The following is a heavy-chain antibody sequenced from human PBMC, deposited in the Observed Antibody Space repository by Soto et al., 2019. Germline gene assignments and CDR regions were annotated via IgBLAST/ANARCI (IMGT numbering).Heavy chain of an antibody. D-gene: IGHD2-15*01. CDR2: IRGSGEIT. Sequence: EVQLMESGGGLVQPGGSLRLSCVASGFTFSNFAMGWVRQAPGKGLEWVSSIRGSGEITYHAESVKGRFTISRDNSNNTLFLQMNILRVEDTAVYYFAKSPDIVLPFDLWGRGTLVTVS. CDR1: GFTFSNFA. V-gene: IGHV3-23*01. CDR3: AKSPDIVLPFDL. J-gene: IGHJ2*01.